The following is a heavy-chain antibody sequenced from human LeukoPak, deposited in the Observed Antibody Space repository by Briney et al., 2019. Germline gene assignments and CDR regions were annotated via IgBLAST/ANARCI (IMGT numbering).Heavy chain of an antibody. J-gene: IGHJ3*02. CDR3: ARGCSGGSCPNDAFDI. CDR1: GGSISSYY. D-gene: IGHD2-15*01. V-gene: IGHV4-4*07. CDR2: IYTRTT. Sequence: SETLPLTCAVSGGSISSYYWSWIRQPAGKGLEWIGRIYTRTTNYNPSLKSRVTMSVDTSKNQFSLKLSSVTAADTAVYYCARGCSGGSCPNDAFDIWGQGTMVTVSS.